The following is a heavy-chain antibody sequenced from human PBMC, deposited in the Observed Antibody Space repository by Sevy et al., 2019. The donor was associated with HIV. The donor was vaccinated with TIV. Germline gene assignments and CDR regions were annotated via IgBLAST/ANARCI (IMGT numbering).Heavy chain of an antibody. J-gene: IGHJ4*02. V-gene: IGHV3-7*01. CDR3: ARDTGIPFDF. Sequence: GGSLRLSCATSGFTFTSYWMSWVRQAPGKGLEWVANIKQDGSEKNYVDSVKGRFTISRDNAKNSLYLQMNSLRAEDTAVYYCARDTGIPFDFWGQGTLVTVSS. CDR1: GFTFTSYW. D-gene: IGHD5-18*01. CDR2: IKQDGSEK.